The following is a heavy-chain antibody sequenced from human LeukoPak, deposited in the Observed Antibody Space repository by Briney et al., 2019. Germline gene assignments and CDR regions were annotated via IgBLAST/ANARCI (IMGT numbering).Heavy chain of an antibody. Sequence: PSETLSLICTVSGGSVSSGSYYWSWIRQPPGKGLEWIGYIYYSGSTNYNPSLKSRVTISVDTSKNQFSLKLSSVTAADTAVYYCARGGFWDPFDYWGQGTLVTVSS. D-gene: IGHD3-16*01. J-gene: IGHJ4*02. V-gene: IGHV4-61*01. CDR1: GGSVSSGSYY. CDR3: ARGGFWDPFDY. CDR2: IYYSGST.